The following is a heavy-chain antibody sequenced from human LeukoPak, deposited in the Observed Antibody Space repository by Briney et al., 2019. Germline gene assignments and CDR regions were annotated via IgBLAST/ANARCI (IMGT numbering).Heavy chain of an antibody. J-gene: IGHJ4*02. Sequence: GGSLRLSCAASGFTFSDYYMSWIRQAPGKGLEWVSYISSSGSTIYYADSVKGRFTISRDNARNSLFLQMNSLKAEDTAVYYCALADSSGCGVDYWGQGTLVTVSS. CDR2: ISSSGSTI. CDR3: ALADSSGCGVDY. CDR1: GFTFSDYY. D-gene: IGHD3-22*01. V-gene: IGHV3-11*04.